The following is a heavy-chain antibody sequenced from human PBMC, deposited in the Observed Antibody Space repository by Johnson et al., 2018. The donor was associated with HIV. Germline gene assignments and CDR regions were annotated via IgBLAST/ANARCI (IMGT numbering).Heavy chain of an antibody. D-gene: IGHD4-23*01. CDR1: GFTFSSYA. J-gene: IGHJ3*02. Sequence: QEQLVESGGGVVQPGRSLRLSCAASGFTFSSYAMNWVRQAPGKGLEWVAVISYDGNNKYSADSVKGRFTISSDNSKNTLYLQMNSLRAEDTAVYYCARIVRMTTVVIGDAFDIWGQGTKVTVSS. CDR3: ARIVRMTTVVIGDAFDI. CDR2: ISYDGNNK. V-gene: IGHV3-30-3*01.